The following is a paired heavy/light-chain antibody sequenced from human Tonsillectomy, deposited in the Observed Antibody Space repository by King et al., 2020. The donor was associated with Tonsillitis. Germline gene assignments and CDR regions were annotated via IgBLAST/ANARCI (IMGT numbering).Heavy chain of an antibody. J-gene: IGHJ3*02. V-gene: IGHV5-51*01. Sequence: EVQLVQSGAEVKKAGESLKISCKGSGYSFTTHWIGWVRQMPGKGLEWVGIIYPGDSNTRYSPSFQGQVTISADKSISTAYLQWSSLKASDTAIYYCARHSSGYSFADAFNIWGQGTMVTVSS. CDR2: IYPGDSNT. D-gene: IGHD3-22*01. CDR3: ARHSSGYSFADAFNI. CDR1: GYSFTTHW.
Light chain of an antibody. Sequence: EIVMTQSPATLSVSPGERATLSCRASQSVSSNLAWYQQKLGQAPRLLIYGASTRATGIPARFSGSGSGTEFTLTISSLQSEDFAVYYCQQYNNWPPYTFGQGTKVEIK. V-gene: IGKV3-15*01. CDR2: GAS. CDR3: QQYNNWPPYT. CDR1: QSVSSN. J-gene: IGKJ2*01.